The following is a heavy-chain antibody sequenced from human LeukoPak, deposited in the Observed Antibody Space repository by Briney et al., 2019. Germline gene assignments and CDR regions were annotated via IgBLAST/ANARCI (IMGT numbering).Heavy chain of an antibody. V-gene: IGHV3-53*01. D-gene: IGHD3-10*01. Sequence: GGSLRLSCAASGFTVSSNYMSWVRQAPGKGLEWVSVIYSGGSTYYAASVKGRFTISRDNSKNTLYLQMNSLRAEDTAVYYCASGSGSYRTPYYYMDVWGTGTTVTVSS. CDR2: IYSGGST. CDR1: GFTVSSNY. CDR3: ASGSGSYRTPYYYMDV. J-gene: IGHJ6*03.